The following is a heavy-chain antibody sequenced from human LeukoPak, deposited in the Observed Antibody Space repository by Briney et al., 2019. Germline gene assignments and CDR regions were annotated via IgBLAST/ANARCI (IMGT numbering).Heavy chain of an antibody. D-gene: IGHD3-10*01. V-gene: IGHV1-18*01. CDR3: ATGIGRFGELNFDY. CDR1: GYTFTSYG. J-gene: IGHJ4*02. CDR2: ISAYNGNT. Sequence: RASVKVSCKASGYTFTSYGISWVRQAPGQGLEWMGWISAYNGNTNYAQKLQGRVTMTEDTSTDTAYMELSSLRSEDTAVYYCATGIGRFGELNFDYWGQGTLVTVSS.